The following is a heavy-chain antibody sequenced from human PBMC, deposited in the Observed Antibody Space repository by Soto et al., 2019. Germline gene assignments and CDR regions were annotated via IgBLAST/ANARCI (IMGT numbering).Heavy chain of an antibody. CDR3: ARRYCISTSCHYYGMDV. V-gene: IGHV1-69*12. J-gene: IGHJ6*02. D-gene: IGHD2-2*01. CDR2: IIPIFRTA. Sequence: QVQLVQSGAEVKKPGSSVKVSCKASGGTFSTYTVSWVRQAPGQGLEWMGGIIPIFRTAIYAQKFQGRVTVPADESTSTAYMELSSLRSEDTAVYYCARRYCISTSCHYYGMDVWGQGTTVTVSS. CDR1: GGTFSTYT.